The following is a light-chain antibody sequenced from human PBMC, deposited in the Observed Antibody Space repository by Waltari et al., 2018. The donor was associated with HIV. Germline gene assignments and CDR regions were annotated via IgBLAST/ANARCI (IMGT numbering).Light chain of an antibody. CDR1: SSDVGGYNY. CDR3: SSHAGSKVV. V-gene: IGLV2-8*01. CDR2: DVI. Sequence: SALPQPPSASGSPGQSVTLSCTGTSSDVGGYNYVSWHQQHPGKAPKLMIYDVIKRPSGVPDRFSGSKSGNTASLTVSGLQPEDEADYYCSSHAGSKVVFGGGTRLTVL. J-gene: IGLJ2*01.